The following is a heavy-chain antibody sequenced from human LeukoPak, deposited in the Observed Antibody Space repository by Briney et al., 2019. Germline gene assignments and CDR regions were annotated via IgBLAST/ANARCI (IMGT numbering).Heavy chain of an antibody. CDR3: ARGLAHRFGELYYYYYGMDV. CDR1: GYTFTGYY. Sequence: ASVKVSCKASGYTFTGYYMHWVRQAPGQGLEWMGWINPNSSGTNYAQKFQGRVTMTRDTSISTAYMELSRLRSDDTAVYYCARGLAHRFGELYYYYYGMDVWGQGTTVTVSS. CDR2: INPNSSGT. D-gene: IGHD3-10*01. J-gene: IGHJ6*02. V-gene: IGHV1-2*02.